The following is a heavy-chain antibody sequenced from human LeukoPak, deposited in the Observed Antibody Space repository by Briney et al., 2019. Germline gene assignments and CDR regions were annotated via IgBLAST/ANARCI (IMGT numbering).Heavy chain of an antibody. CDR1: GFTFSSYW. CDR2: INSDGSST. J-gene: IGHJ6*02. Sequence: GGSLRLSCAVSGFTFSSYWMHWVRQAPGKGLVWVSRINSDGSSTSYADSVKGRFTISRDNAKNTLYLQMNSLRAEDTAVYYCARGEDFWSGYLTYYYYGMDVWGQGTTVTVSS. V-gene: IGHV3-74*01. D-gene: IGHD3-3*01. CDR3: ARGEDFWSGYLTYYYYGMDV.